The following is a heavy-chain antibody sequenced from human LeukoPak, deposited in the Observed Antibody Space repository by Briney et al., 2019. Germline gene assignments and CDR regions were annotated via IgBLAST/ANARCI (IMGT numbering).Heavy chain of an antibody. V-gene: IGHV4-59*01. Sequence: TSETLSLTCTVSGGSISSYYWSWIRQPPGKGLEWIGYIYYNGSTNYNPSLKSRVTISVDTSKNQFSLKLSSVTAADTAVYYCARSGDYDILTGYYSPDYYYYGMDVWGQGTTVTVSS. CDR2: IYYNGST. CDR1: GGSISSYY. D-gene: IGHD3-9*01. J-gene: IGHJ6*02. CDR3: ARSGDYDILTGYYSPDYYYYGMDV.